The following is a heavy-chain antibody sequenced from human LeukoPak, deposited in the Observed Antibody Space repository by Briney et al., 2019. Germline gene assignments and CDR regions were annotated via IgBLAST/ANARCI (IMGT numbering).Heavy chain of an antibody. CDR2: VSGVSNRT. CDR1: GFTFSRYA. V-gene: IGHV3-23*01. CDR3: TKWGCSGGNCYPFDY. Sequence: GGSLRLSCAASGFTFSRYAMAWVRQAPGKGLEWVSAVSGVSNRTYYADSVKGRFTISRDNSKNTLYLQMNSLRAEDTAVYYCTKWGCSGGNCYPFDYWGQGTLVTVSP. J-gene: IGHJ4*02. D-gene: IGHD2-15*01.